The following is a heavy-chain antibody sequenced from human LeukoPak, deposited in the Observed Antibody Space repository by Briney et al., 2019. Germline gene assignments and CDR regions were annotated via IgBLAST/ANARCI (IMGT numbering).Heavy chain of an antibody. Sequence: RAGGSLRLSCAASGFTFEDYGMSWVRQAPGKGLEWVSDINWNGGSTGYADSVKGRFTISRDNARNSLYLQMNSLRAEDTALYYCARGTLTTVTTGAFDIWGQGAMVTVSS. CDR3: ARGTLTTVTTGAFDI. CDR1: GFTFEDYG. CDR2: INWNGGST. V-gene: IGHV3-20*04. J-gene: IGHJ3*02. D-gene: IGHD4-17*01.